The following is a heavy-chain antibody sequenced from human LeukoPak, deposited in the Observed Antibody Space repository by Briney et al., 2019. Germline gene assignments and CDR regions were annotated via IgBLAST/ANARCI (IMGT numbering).Heavy chain of an antibody. V-gene: IGHV4-39*01. D-gene: IGHD4-17*01. Sequence: SETLSVTCTVSGGSISSYYWSWIRQPPGKGLEWIGSIYYSGSTYYNPSLKSRVTISVDTSKNQFSLRLSSVTAPDTAVYYCARHTVTTLGSFDPWGQGTLVTVSS. CDR3: ARHTVTTLGSFDP. CDR2: IYYSGST. CDR1: GGSISSYY. J-gene: IGHJ5*02.